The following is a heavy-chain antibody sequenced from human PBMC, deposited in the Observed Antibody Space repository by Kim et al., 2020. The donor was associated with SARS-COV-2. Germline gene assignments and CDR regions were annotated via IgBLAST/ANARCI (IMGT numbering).Heavy chain of an antibody. D-gene: IGHD6-13*01. J-gene: IGHJ4*02. CDR1: GFTFSSYA. CDR3: AKSLPAVAAAAEYYVDY. CDR2: ISGSGGST. Sequence: GGSLRLSCAASGFTFSSYAMSWVRQAPGKGLEWVSAISGSGGSTYYADSVKGRFTISRDNSKNTLYLQMNSLRAEDTAVYYCAKSLPAVAAAAEYYVDYWGQGTLVTVSS. V-gene: IGHV3-23*01.